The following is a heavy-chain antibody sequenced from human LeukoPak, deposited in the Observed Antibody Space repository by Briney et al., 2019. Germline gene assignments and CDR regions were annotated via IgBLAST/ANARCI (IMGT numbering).Heavy chain of an antibody. Sequence: PGGSLRLSCAASGFTFSSFWMHWVRQAPGKGLVWVSRINNDGSSTAYADSVKGRFTISRDNAKNTLYLQMNSLRAEDTAVYYCARDKAYGDSEDFWGQGTLVTVSS. V-gene: IGHV3-74*01. CDR3: ARDKAYGDSEDF. D-gene: IGHD4-17*01. CDR2: INNDGSST. J-gene: IGHJ4*02. CDR1: GFTFSSFW.